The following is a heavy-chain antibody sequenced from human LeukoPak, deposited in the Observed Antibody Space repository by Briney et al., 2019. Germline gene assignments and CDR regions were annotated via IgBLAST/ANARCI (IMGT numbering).Heavy chain of an antibody. V-gene: IGHV3-33*06. Sequence: GRSLRLSCAASGFTFSSYGMHWVRQAPGKGLEWVAVICYDGSNTYYAESVKGRVTISRDNSKNTLYLQMNSLRAEDTAVYYCAKAHYYDSSVNWFDYWGQGTLVTVSS. D-gene: IGHD3-22*01. CDR3: AKAHYYDSSVNWFDY. CDR2: ICYDGSNT. CDR1: GFTFSSYG. J-gene: IGHJ4*02.